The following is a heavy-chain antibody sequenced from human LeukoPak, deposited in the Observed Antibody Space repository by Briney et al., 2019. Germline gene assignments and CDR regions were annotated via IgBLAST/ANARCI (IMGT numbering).Heavy chain of an antibody. J-gene: IGHJ5*02. D-gene: IGHD2-2*01. CDR3: ARGGRIVVVPAAMLTKYNWFDP. CDR2: INHSGST. V-gene: IGHV4-34*01. Sequence: SETLSLTCAVYGGSFSGHYWSWIRQPPGKGLEWIGEINHSGSTNYNPSLKSRVTISVDTSKNQFSLKLSSVTAADTAVYYCARGGRIVVVPAAMLTKYNWFDPWGQGTLVTVSS. CDR1: GGSFSGHY.